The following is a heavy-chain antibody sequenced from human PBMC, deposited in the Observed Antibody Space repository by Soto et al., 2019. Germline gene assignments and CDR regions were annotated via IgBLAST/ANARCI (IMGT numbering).Heavy chain of an antibody. CDR1: GFTFSTYW. V-gene: IGHV3-7*05. CDR2: INEDGSER. J-gene: IGHJ4*02. CDR3: ARVWYFDY. Sequence: EVQLVESGGGVVQPGGSLRLSCAASGFTFSTYWMSWVRQTPGKGLEWVANINEDGSERYYVDSVKGRFTISRDNAKNSLYLQMNSMRGEDTAVYYWARVWYFDYWGQGTLVTVSS. D-gene: IGHD2-21*01.